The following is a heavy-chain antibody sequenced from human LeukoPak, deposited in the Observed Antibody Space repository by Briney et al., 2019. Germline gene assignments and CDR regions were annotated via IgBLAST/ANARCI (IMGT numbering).Heavy chain of an antibody. CDR2: TNPAGITT. CDR3: VRAVASNYGNFDY. D-gene: IGHD3-10*01. Sequence: PGGSLRLSCAASEFTFSTYWMHWVRQAPGKGLEWLSRTNPAGITTYYADSVKGRFTISRDNAKQTLSLQMNSLRAEDSALYYCVRAVASNYGNFDYWGQGTRVTVSS. V-gene: IGHV3-74*01. J-gene: IGHJ4*02. CDR1: EFTFSTYW.